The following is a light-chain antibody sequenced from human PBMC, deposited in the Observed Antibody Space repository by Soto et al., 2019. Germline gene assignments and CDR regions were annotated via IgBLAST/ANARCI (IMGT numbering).Light chain of an antibody. CDR3: QQSYSTPPT. CDR1: QSIRSY. J-gene: IGKJ1*01. CDR2: AAS. V-gene: IGKV1-39*01. Sequence: DIQMNQSPSSLPASVGDRVTISCRASQSIRSYVNWYQQKPGKAPKLLIYAASRLQRGVPSRFSGSGSGTDFTLTISSVQPEDVATYYCQQSYSTPPTFGQGTKVQIK.